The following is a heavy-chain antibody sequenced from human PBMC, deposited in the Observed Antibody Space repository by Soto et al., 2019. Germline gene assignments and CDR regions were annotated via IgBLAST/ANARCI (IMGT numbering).Heavy chain of an antibody. J-gene: IGHJ6*04. Sequence: GGSLRLACAASGFTFSSYSMNWVRQAPGKGLEWVSYISSSSSTIYYADSVKGRFTISRDNAKNTLHLQMNSLRAEDTAVYYCARDDVLCDGGRCYGVLLDVWGKGTTVTVSS. D-gene: IGHD2-15*01. V-gene: IGHV3-48*01. CDR2: ISSSSSTI. CDR3: ARDDVLCDGGRCYGVLLDV. CDR1: GFTFSSYS.